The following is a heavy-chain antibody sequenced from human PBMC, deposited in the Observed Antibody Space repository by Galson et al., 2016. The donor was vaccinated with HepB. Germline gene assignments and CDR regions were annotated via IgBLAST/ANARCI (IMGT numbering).Heavy chain of an antibody. CDR1: GFTFDDYA. J-gene: IGHJ5*02. D-gene: IGHD3-10*01. CDR3: ARDVGGTYSSWFDA. CDR2: ITWNSYNT. V-gene: IGHV3-9*01. Sequence: SLRLSCAASGFTFDDYAMHWVRQVPGKGLQWVSGITWNSYNTDYADSVKGRFTISRDNARNSLYLQMNSLRPEDTALYYCARDVGGTYSSWFDAWGQGTLVTVSS.